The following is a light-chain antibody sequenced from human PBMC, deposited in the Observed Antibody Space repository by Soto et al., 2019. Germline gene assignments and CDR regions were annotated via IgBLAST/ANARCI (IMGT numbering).Light chain of an antibody. Sequence: DIQMTQSPSTLSASVGDRVTITCRASQSISSWLAWYQQKPGKAPKLLIYDASSLESGVPSRFSGSGSGTEFTLTISRLEPEDFAVYWCQQYGSSLTFGQGTKVDNK. V-gene: IGKV1-5*01. CDR3: QQYGSSLT. CDR1: QSISSW. J-gene: IGKJ1*01. CDR2: DAS.